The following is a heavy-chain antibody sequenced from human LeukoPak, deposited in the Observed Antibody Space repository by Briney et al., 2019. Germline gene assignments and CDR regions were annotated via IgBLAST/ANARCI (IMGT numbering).Heavy chain of an antibody. Sequence: GGSLRLSCAASGFTFSSYAVSWVRQAPGVGLEWVSTISGRGGSTFYADSVKGRFTISRDNSKNTLYLQMNSLRAEDTAVYYCAKDGGYCSSTSCYGTPDAFDIWGQGTMVTVSS. CDR3: AKDGGYCSSTSCYGTPDAFDI. CDR1: GFTFSSYA. D-gene: IGHD2-2*01. CDR2: ISGRGGST. V-gene: IGHV3-23*01. J-gene: IGHJ3*02.